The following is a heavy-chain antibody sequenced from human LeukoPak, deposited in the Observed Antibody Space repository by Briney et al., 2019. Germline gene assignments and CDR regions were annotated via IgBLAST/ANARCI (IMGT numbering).Heavy chain of an antibody. D-gene: IGHD3-10*01. V-gene: IGHV3-30*04. CDR1: TFTFSSYT. CDR2: ISYDGSNR. CDR3: ARVAKYYYGSETYYFFEH. J-gene: IGHJ4*02. Sequence: GGSLRLSCAASTFTFSSYTIHWVRQAPGKGLEWVAVISYDGSNRYYADSVKGRFTISRDNAKNSLYLQMNSLRVEDTAVYYCARVAKYYYGSETYYFFEHWGQGTPVTASS.